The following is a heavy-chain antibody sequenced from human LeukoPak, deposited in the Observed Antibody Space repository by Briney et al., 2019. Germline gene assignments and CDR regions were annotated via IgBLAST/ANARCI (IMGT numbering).Heavy chain of an antibody. D-gene: IGHD3-16*02. J-gene: IGHJ4*02. V-gene: IGHV3-21*01. CDR1: RFTFSSYS. CDR2: ISSSSSYI. CDR3: ARRYDYVWGSYRPIDY. Sequence: PGGSLRLSCAASRFTFSSYSMNWVRQAPGKGLEWVSSISSSSSYIYYADSVKGRFTISRDNAKNSLYLQMNSLRAEDTAVYYCARRYDYVWGSYRPIDYWGQGTLVTVSS.